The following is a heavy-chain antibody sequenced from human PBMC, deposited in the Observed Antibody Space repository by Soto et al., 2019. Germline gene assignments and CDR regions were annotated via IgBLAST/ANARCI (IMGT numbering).Heavy chain of an antibody. CDR3: ARDRRSSGYYYDWFDP. V-gene: IGHV1-46*01. J-gene: IGHJ5*02. CDR1: GYTFTSYY. D-gene: IGHD3-22*01. CDR2: INPSGGST. Sequence: ASVKVSCKASGYTFTSYYMHWVRQAPGQGLEWMGIINPSGGSTSYAQKFQGRVTITADESTSTAYMELSSLRSEDTAVYYCARDRRSSGYYYDWFDPWGQGTLVTVSS.